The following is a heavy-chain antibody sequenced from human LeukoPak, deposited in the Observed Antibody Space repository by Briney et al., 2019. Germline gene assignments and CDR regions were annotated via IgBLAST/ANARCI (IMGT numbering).Heavy chain of an antibody. CDR3: ARSGEMATAHWFFDL. D-gene: IGHD5-24*01. J-gene: IGHJ2*01. V-gene: IGHV1-69*13. Sequence: GASVKVSCKASGGTFSNYAINWVRQAPGQGLEWMGGIISIFGTANYAQNFQGRVTITADESTTTAYLELSGLRSEDTAVYYCARSGEMATAHWFFDLWGRGTLVTVSS. CDR2: IISIFGTA. CDR1: GGTFSNYA.